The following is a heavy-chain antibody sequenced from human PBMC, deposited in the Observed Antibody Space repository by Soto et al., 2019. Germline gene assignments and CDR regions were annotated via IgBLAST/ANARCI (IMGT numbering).Heavy chain of an antibody. CDR1: GFTFSSYI. V-gene: IGHV3-23*01. J-gene: IGHJ4*02. Sequence: EVQLLESGGGFVQPGGSLRLSCAASGFTFSSYIMSWVRQAPGKGLEWVSGISSDGGTTYYADSVKGRFTMSRDNSKNTLFLQMTSLRAEDTALYYCAKVMIPNYAINFDQWGQGTLVTVSS. CDR2: ISSDGGTT. CDR3: AKVMIPNYAINFDQ. D-gene: IGHD3-9*01.